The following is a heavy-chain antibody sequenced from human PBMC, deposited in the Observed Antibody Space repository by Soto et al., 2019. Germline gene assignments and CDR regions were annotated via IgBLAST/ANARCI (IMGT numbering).Heavy chain of an antibody. CDR3: AKARGIAVAGRYVY. CDR2: ISGSGGST. CDR1: EFTFSSYA. D-gene: IGHD6-19*01. V-gene: IGHV3-23*01. Sequence: LRLSCAASEFTFSSYAMSWVRQAPGKGLEWVSAISGSGGSTYYADSVKGRFTISRDNSKNTLYLQMNSLRAEDTAVYYCAKARGIAVAGRYVYWGQGTLVTVSS. J-gene: IGHJ4*02.